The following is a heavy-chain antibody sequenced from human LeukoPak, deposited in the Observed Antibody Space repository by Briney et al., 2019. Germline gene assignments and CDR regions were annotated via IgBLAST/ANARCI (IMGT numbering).Heavy chain of an antibody. CDR2: IKQDGSEK. Sequence: GGSLRLSCGASGFTFSSYWMSWVRQAPGKGLEWVANIKQDGSEKYYVGSMKGRFTISRDNAKNSLYLQINSLRAEDTAVYYCAGGARVYNWYFDLWGRGTLVAVSS. CDR1: GFTFSSYW. CDR3: AGGARVYNWYFDL. D-gene: IGHD3-16*01. V-gene: IGHV3-7*01. J-gene: IGHJ2*01.